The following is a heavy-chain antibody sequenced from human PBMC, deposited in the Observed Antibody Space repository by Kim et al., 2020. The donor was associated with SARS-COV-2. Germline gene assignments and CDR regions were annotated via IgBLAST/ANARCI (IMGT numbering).Heavy chain of an antibody. V-gene: IGHV3-33*01. CDR2: IWYDGSNK. Sequence: GGSLRLSCAASGFTFSSYGMHWVRQAPGKGLEWVAVIWYDGSNKYYADSVKGRFTISRDNSKNTLYLQMNSLRAEDTAVYYCARDQDARRIAARRYYYHYYMDVWGKGTTVTVSS. CDR1: GFTFSSYG. J-gene: IGHJ6*03. D-gene: IGHD6-6*01. CDR3: ARDQDARRIAARRYYYHYYMDV.